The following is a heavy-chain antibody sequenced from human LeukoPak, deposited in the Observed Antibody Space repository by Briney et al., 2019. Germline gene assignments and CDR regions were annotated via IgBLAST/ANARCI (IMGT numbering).Heavy chain of an antibody. J-gene: IGHJ3*02. CDR1: GYTFTSYG. V-gene: IGHV1-18*01. Sequence: ASVKVSCKDSGYTFTSYGISWVRQAPGQGLEWMGWISAYNGNTNYAQKLQGRVTMTTDTSTSTAYMELRSLRSDDTAVYYCARDLKGFRGYDSSENIWGQGTMVTVSS. CDR3: ARDLKGFRGYDSSENI. D-gene: IGHD3-22*01. CDR2: ISAYNGNT.